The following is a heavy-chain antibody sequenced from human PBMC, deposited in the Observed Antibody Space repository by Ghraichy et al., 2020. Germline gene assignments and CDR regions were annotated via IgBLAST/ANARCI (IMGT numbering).Heavy chain of an antibody. V-gene: IGHV4-34*01. CDR3: ARGLQRYDILTGYRKMYNWFDP. CDR2: INHSGST. D-gene: IGHD3-9*01. Sequence: SETLSLTCAVYGGSFSGYYWSWIRQPPGKGLEWIGEINHSGSTNYNPSLKSRVTISVDTSKNQFSLKLSSVTAADTAVYYCARGLQRYDILTGYRKMYNWFDPWGQGTLVTVSS. J-gene: IGHJ5*02. CDR1: GGSFSGYY.